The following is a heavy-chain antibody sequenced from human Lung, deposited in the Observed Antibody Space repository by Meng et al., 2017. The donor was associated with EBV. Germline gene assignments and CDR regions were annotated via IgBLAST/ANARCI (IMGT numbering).Heavy chain of an antibody. J-gene: IGHJ4*02. Sequence: QVQLVQSGSELKKPGXSVKVSRTASGYTFTSYAMNLVRQAPGQGLEWMGWINTNTGNPTYAQGFTGRFVFSLDTSVSTAYLQISSLKAEDTAVYYCARETLGYCSSTSCYIGPPDYWGQGTLVTVSS. CDR2: INTNTGNP. V-gene: IGHV7-4-1*02. CDR3: ARETLGYCSSTSCYIGPPDY. CDR1: GYTFTSYA. D-gene: IGHD2-2*01.